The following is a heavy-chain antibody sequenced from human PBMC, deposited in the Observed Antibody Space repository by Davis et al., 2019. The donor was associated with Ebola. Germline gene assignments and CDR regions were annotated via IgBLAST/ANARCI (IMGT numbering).Heavy chain of an antibody. D-gene: IGHD6-6*01. V-gene: IGHV3-11*04. CDR1: GFTFSGYY. J-gene: IGHJ4*02. Sequence: GESLKISCAASGFTFSGYYMSWIRQAPGKGLEWVSSIGSTDATIYYADSVKGRFTISRDNAKDSLYLQMSSLRAEDTAVYYCARGGKYRFDSWGEGTLLTVSS. CDR2: IGSTDATI. CDR3: ARGGKYRFDS.